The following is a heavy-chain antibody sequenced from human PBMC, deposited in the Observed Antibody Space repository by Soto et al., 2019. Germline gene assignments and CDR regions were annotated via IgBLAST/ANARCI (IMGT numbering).Heavy chain of an antibody. CDR2: IKEDGSDR. CDR3: ARAGSENDY. Sequence: EVQLVESGGGLVQPGGSLRLSCAASGFTFSHYWMTWVRQAPGKGLEWVANIKEDGSDRNYVDSVKGRFTISRDNAKNSLYLQLNGLSAEDTAVYYCARAGSENDYWGQGTLVTVSS. CDR1: GFTFSHYW. V-gene: IGHV3-7*05. J-gene: IGHJ4*02. D-gene: IGHD3-10*01.